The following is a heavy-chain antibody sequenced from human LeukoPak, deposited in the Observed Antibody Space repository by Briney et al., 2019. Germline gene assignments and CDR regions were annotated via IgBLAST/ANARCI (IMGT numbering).Heavy chain of an antibody. CDR1: GGSISSYY. D-gene: IGHD3-10*01. Sequence: SETLSLTCTVSGGSISSYYWSWIRQPPGKRLEWIGYIYYSGSTNYNPSLKSRVTISVDTSKNQFSLNLSSVTAADTAVYYCARAPYGSGFDYWGQGTLVTVSS. CDR3: ARAPYGSGFDY. V-gene: IGHV4-59*01. CDR2: IYYSGST. J-gene: IGHJ4*02.